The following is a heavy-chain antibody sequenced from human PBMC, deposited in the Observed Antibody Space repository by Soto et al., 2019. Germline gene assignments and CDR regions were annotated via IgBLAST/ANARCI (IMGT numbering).Heavy chain of an antibody. J-gene: IGHJ6*03. CDR2: INSDGTRT. Sequence: EVQLVESGGGLVQPGGSLRLSCAASGFTFSNYWMHWVRQAPGKGLVWVSRINSDGTRTNYADSVKGRFTISRDSAENTLYLQMNSLTAEDTAVYYCARVAVGYYYMDVWGKGTTVTVSS. V-gene: IGHV3-74*01. CDR1: GFTFSNYW. CDR3: ARVAVGYYYMDV.